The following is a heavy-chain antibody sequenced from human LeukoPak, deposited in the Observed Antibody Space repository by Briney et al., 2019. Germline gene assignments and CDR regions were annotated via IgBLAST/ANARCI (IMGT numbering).Heavy chain of an antibody. CDR1: GFTFSGYG. V-gene: IGHV3-7*04. CDR2: IKQDGSEK. D-gene: IGHD2-21*02. Sequence: GGSLRLSCAASGFTFSGYGMSWVRQAPGKGLERVANIKQDGSEKHYVDSVKGRFTISRDNAKNSLYLQMDSLRAEDTAVYYCARYPGDFYFDYWGQGTLVTVSS. J-gene: IGHJ4*02. CDR3: ARYPGDFYFDY.